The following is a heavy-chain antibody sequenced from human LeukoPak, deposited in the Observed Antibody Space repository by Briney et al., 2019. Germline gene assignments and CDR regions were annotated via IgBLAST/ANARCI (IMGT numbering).Heavy chain of an antibody. CDR3: ARDGIQLWTGAFDY. CDR1: GFTFSSYA. CDR2: IRSSSSTI. D-gene: IGHD5-18*01. Sequence: GGSLRLSCAASGFTFSSYAMSWVRQAPGKGLEWVSYIRSSSSTIYYADSVKGRFTISRDNAKNSLYLQMNSLRDEDTAVYYCARDGIQLWTGAFDYWGQGTLVTVSS. V-gene: IGHV3-48*02. J-gene: IGHJ4*02.